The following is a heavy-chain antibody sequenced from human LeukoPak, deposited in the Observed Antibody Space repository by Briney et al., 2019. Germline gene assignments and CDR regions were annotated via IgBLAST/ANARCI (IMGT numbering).Heavy chain of an antibody. D-gene: IGHD5-12*01. V-gene: IGHV3-21*01. CDR2: ISSSSYI. Sequence: GGSLRLSCAASGFTFSSYSMNWVRQAPGKGLEWVSSISSSSYIYYADSVKGRFTISRDNAKNSLYLQMNSLRAEDTAVYYCARDRGGHDSNHRRIFLGGWGQGTLVTVSS. J-gene: IGHJ4*02. CDR1: GFTFSSYS. CDR3: ARDRGGHDSNHRRIFLGG.